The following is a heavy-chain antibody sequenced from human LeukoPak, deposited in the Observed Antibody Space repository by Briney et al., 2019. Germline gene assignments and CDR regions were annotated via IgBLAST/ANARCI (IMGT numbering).Heavy chain of an antibody. Sequence: GGSLRLSCTGSGFTFGDYAMSWFRQAPGKGLEWVGRVKTKGDGGAADYAAPVKGRFTISRDDSTKTLYLQMNSLKTEDTAVYYCTTDRMIYATNWAVSWFDPWGQGTLVTVSS. J-gene: IGHJ5*02. V-gene: IGHV3-15*01. D-gene: IGHD2-8*01. CDR3: TTDRMIYATNWAVSWFDP. CDR1: GFTFGDYA. CDR2: VKTKGDGGAA.